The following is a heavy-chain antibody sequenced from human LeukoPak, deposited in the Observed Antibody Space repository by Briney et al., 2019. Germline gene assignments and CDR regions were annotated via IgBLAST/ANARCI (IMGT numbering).Heavy chain of an antibody. D-gene: IGHD5-24*01. V-gene: IGHV4-59*06. CDR1: GASISSYY. Sequence: PSETLSLTCTVSGASISSYYWSWIRQHPGKGLEWIGYIYYSGSTYYNPSLKSRVTISVDTSKNQFSLKLSSVTAADTAVYYCARGVRWLQLSYFDYWGQGTLVTVSS. CDR2: IYYSGST. CDR3: ARGVRWLQLSYFDY. J-gene: IGHJ4*02.